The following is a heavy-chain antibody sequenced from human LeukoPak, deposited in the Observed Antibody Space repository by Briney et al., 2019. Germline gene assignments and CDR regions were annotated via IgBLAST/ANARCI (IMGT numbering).Heavy chain of an antibody. V-gene: IGHV3-23*01. CDR1: GFTFSSYA. CDR2: ISGSGGST. Sequence: PGGSLRLSCAASGFTFSSYAMSWVRQAPGKGLEWVSAISGSGGSTYYADSVKGRFTISRDNSKNTLYLQMNSLRAEDTAVYYCAIIVAAGNAIDYWGQGTLVTVSS. D-gene: IGHD6-13*01. CDR3: AIIVAAGNAIDY. J-gene: IGHJ4*02.